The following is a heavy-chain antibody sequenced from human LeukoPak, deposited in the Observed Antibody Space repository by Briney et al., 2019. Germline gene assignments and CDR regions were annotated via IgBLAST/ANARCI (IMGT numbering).Heavy chain of an antibody. Sequence: GGSLRLSCAASGFAFSNVWMSWVRPAPGKGLEWVGRIKSKTDGGTTDYAAPVKGRFTISRDDSKNTLYLQMNSLKTEDTAVYYCTTVPMVVVVVAATQSFDYWGQGTLVTVSS. J-gene: IGHJ4*02. CDR2: IKSKTDGGTT. CDR3: TTVPMVVVVVAATQSFDY. CDR1: GFAFSNVW. V-gene: IGHV3-15*01. D-gene: IGHD2-15*01.